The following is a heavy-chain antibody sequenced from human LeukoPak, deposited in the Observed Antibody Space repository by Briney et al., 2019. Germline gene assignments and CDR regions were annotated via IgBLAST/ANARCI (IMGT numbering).Heavy chain of an antibody. V-gene: IGHV4-4*09. D-gene: IGHD6-13*01. J-gene: IGHJ6*03. CDR3: ARGIAAAGNFWGSYYYYYMDV. Sequence: SETLSLTCTVSGGSISSYYWSWIRQPPGKGLEWIGYIYTSGSTNYNPSLKSRVTISVDTSKNQFSLKRSSVTAADTAVYYCARGIAAAGNFWGSYYYYYMDVWGKGTTVTVSS. CDR2: IYTSGST. CDR1: GGSISSYY.